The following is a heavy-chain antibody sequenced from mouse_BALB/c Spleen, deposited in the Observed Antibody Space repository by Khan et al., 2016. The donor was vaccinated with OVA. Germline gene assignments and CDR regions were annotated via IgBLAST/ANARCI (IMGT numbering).Heavy chain of an antibody. CDR1: GYSFTSYY. V-gene: IGHV1S135*01. CDR2: IDPFNGGT. CDR3: ARHVYVTWFAY. J-gene: IGHJ3*01. Sequence: VQLQQSGPELMKPGASVKISCKASGYSFTSYYIHWVKQSHGKSLEWIGYIDPFNGGTSYNPKFKGKATLTVDKSSSTAYMHLSSLTSDYSAVYYCARHVYVTWFAYWGQGTLVTVSA. D-gene: IGHD2-2*01.